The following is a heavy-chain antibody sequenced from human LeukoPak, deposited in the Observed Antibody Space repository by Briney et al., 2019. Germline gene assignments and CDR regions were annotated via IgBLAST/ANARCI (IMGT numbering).Heavy chain of an antibody. Sequence: GGSLRLSCAASGFTLSSYWMSRVRQAPGKGLEWVANIKKDGSEKWYVDSVEGRFTISRDHAKNSLYLQMNSLRVADTAVYYCVRSGTSASFDYWGQGTLVTVSS. D-gene: IGHD1-7*01. J-gene: IGHJ4*02. CDR2: IKKDGSEK. CDR1: GFTLSSYW. V-gene: IGHV3-7*01. CDR3: VRSGTSASFDY.